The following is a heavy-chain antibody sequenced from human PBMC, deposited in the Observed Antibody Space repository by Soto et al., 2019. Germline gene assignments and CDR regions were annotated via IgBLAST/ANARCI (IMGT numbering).Heavy chain of an antibody. V-gene: IGHV4-59*01. J-gene: IGHJ3*02. CDR1: GGSISSYY. CDR3: ARDQGSDIVLMVYANDAFDI. Sequence: SETLSLTCTVSGGSISSYYWSWIRQPPGKGLEWIGYIYYSGSTNYNPSLKSRVTISVDTSKNQFSLKLSSVTAADTAVYYCARDQGSDIVLMVYANDAFDIWGQGTMVTVSS. CDR2: IYYSGST. D-gene: IGHD2-8*01.